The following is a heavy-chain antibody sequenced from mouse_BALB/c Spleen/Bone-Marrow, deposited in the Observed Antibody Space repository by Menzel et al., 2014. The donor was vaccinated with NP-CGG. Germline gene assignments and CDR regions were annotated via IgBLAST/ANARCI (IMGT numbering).Heavy chain of an antibody. D-gene: IGHD1-1*01. Sequence: VQLQQSGAELVKPGASVKLSCTASGFNIKDTYMHWVKQRPEQGLEWIGRIDPGNGNTKYDPKFQGKATITADTSSNTAYLQLSSLTSEDTAVYYCASYYYGSSSFAYWGQGTLVTVSA. J-gene: IGHJ3*01. V-gene: IGHV14-3*02. CDR3: ASYYYGSSSFAY. CDR2: IDPGNGNT. CDR1: GFNIKDTY.